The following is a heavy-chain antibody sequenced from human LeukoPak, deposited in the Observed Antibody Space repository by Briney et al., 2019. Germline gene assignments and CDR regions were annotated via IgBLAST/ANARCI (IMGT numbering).Heavy chain of an antibody. Sequence: SETLSLTCAVSGGAITSGGYSWNWIRQPPGKGLEWIGCIYDRGPAYYNPSLKSRFTISVDRPKNQFFLNVTSLTAADTAVYYCARSRQASGLFNSWGQGTLVVVSS. D-gene: IGHD3-10*01. J-gene: IGHJ5*01. CDR3: ARSRQASGLFNS. V-gene: IGHV4-30-2*01. CDR1: GGAITSGGYS. CDR2: IYDRGPA.